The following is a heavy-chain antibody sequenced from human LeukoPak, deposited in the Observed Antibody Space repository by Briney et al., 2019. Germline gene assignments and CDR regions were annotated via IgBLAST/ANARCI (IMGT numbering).Heavy chain of an antibody. V-gene: IGHV3-7*03. D-gene: IGHD3-3*01. Sequence: GGSLRLSCVASGFTFGKYWMSWVRQDPGKWLEWVDNIKLDGSEKNYVDSVKGRFTISRDNTKNSLYLQMNSLRVEDTAVFYCARDQYDTWSRRGNFDSWGQGTLVTVSS. CDR1: GFTFGKYW. J-gene: IGHJ4*02. CDR3: ARDQYDTWSRRGNFDS. CDR2: IKLDGSEK.